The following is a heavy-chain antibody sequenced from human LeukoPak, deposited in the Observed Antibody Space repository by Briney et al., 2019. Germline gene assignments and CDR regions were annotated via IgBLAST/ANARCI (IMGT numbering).Heavy chain of an antibody. CDR3: ARIGGWEFDY. Sequence: PSETLSLTCTVSGGSISSSSYYWGWIRQPPGKGLEWIGSIYYSGSTYYNPSLKSRVTISVDTSKNQFSLKLSSVTAADTAVYYCARIGGWEFDYWGQGTLVTVSS. J-gene: IGHJ4*02. V-gene: IGHV4-39*07. CDR2: IYYSGST. D-gene: IGHD1-26*01. CDR1: GGSISSSSYY.